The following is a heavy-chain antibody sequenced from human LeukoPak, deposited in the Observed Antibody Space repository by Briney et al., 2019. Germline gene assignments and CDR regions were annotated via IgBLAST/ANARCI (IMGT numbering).Heavy chain of an antibody. Sequence: GGSLRLSCAASGFTFDDYGMSWVRQAPGKGLEWVSGINWNGGSTGYADSVKGRFTISRDNAKNSLYLQMNSLRAEDTALYYYARAKQETYYYDSSGYCFDYWGQGTLVTVSS. V-gene: IGHV3-20*04. CDR1: GFTFDDYG. D-gene: IGHD3-22*01. CDR2: INWNGGST. J-gene: IGHJ4*02. CDR3: ARAKQETYYYDSSGYCFDY.